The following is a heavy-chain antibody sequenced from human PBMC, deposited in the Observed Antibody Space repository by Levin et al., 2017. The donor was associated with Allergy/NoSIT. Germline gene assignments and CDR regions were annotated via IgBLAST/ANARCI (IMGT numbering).Heavy chain of an antibody. Sequence: SETLSLTCTVSGGSISSSSYYWGWIRQPPGKGLEWIGSIYYSGSTYYNPSLKSRVTISVDTSKNQFSLKLSSVTAADTAVYYCARDRHDDYRRAFDRGGQGKMVTV. CDR3: ARDRHDDYRRAFDR. V-gene: IGHV4-39*07. CDR1: GGSISSSSYY. J-gene: IGHJ3*02. D-gene: IGHD4-17*01. CDR2: IYYSGST.